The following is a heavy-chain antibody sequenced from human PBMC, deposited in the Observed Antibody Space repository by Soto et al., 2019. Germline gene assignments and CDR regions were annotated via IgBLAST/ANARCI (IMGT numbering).Heavy chain of an antibody. CDR2: ISYDGSNK. D-gene: IGHD6-19*01. Sequence: GGSLRLSCAASGFTFSSYAMHWVRQAPGKGLEWVAVISYDGSNKYYADSVKGRFTISRDNSKNTLYLQMNSLRAEDTAVYYCARERKSRIAVAATLYYYYGMHVCGQGPTVTVYS. CDR1: GFTFSSYA. J-gene: IGHJ6*02. V-gene: IGHV3-30-3*01. CDR3: ARERKSRIAVAATLYYYYGMHV.